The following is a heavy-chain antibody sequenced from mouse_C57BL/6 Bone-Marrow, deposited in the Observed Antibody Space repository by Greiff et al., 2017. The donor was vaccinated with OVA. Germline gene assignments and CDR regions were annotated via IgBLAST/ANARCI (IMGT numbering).Heavy chain of an antibody. J-gene: IGHJ2*01. CDR1: GYTFTSYW. V-gene: IGHV1-69*01. CDR2: IDPSDSYT. CDR3: ARARIYYDL. Sequence: VQLQQPGAELVMPGASVKLSCKASGYTFTSYWMHWVKQRPGQGLEWIGEIDPSDSYTNYNQKFKGKSTLTVDKSSSTAYMQLSSLTSEDSAVYYCARARIYYDLWGQGTTLTVSS.